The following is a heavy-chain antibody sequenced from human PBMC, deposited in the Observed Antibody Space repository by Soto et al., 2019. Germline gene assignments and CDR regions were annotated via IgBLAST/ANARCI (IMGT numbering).Heavy chain of an antibody. J-gene: IGHJ4*02. V-gene: IGHV3-7*01. D-gene: IGHD6-13*01. CDR3: ARDAGPFDY. CDR2: IKQDGSEK. Sequence: PGGSLRLSCAASGFTFSNYWTTWVRQAPGRGLEWVANIKQDGSEKYYVDSVKGRFTISRDNAKNSLYLQMNSLRAEDTAVYFCARDAGPFDYWDQGTLVTVSS. CDR1: GFTFSNYW.